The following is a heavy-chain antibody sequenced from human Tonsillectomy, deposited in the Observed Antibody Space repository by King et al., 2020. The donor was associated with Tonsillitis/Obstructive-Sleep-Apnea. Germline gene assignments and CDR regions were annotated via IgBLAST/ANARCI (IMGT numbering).Heavy chain of an antibody. CDR1: GGSISSYY. J-gene: IGHJ4*02. D-gene: IGHD2-15*01. CDR3: AREVDCSGGSCYSGYFDY. Sequence: QLQESGPGLVKPSETLSLTCTVSGGSISSYYWSWIRQPPGKGLEWIGYIYYSGSTNYNPSLKSRVTISVDTSKNQFSLKLSSVTAADTAVYYCAREVDCSGGSCYSGYFDYWGQGTLVTVSS. CDR2: IYYSGST. V-gene: IGHV4-59*01.